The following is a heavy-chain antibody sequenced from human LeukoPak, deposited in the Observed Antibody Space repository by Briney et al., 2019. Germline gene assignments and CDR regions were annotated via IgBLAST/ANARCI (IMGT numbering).Heavy chain of an antibody. Sequence: PSETLSLTCTVSGGSISSYYWSWIRQPPGKGLEWIGYIYYSGSTNYNPSLKSRVTISVDTSKNQFSLKLSSVTAADTAVYYCARGWFGEGLDCWGQGTLVTVSS. CDR1: GGSISSYY. D-gene: IGHD3-10*01. CDR3: ARGWFGEGLDC. J-gene: IGHJ4*02. V-gene: IGHV4-59*01. CDR2: IYYSGST.